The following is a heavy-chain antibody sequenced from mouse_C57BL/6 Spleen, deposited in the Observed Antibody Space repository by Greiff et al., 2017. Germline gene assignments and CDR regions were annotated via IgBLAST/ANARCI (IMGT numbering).Heavy chain of an antibody. CDR2: LDPSDSYT. CDR1: GYTFTSYW. J-gene: IGHJ3*01. V-gene: IGHV1-69*01. Sequence: QVQLQQPGAELVMPGASVKLSCKASGYTFTSYWMHWVKQRPGQGLEWVGELDPSDSYTNYNQKFKGKSTLTVDKSSSTAYMQLSSLTSEDSAVYYCATYSKAWFAYWGQGTLVTVSA. D-gene: IGHD2-5*01. CDR3: ATYSKAWFAY.